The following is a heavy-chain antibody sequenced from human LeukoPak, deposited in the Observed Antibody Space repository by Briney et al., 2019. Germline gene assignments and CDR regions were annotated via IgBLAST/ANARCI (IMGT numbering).Heavy chain of an antibody. J-gene: IGHJ4*02. CDR2: ISSSSSTI. CDR3: AREEVVPANDY. D-gene: IGHD2-2*01. CDR1: GFTFSSYS. V-gene: IGHV3-48*01. Sequence: GGSLSLSCAASGFTFSSYSMNWVRQAPGKGLEWVSYISSSSSTIYYADSVKGRFTISRDNAKNSLYLQMNSLRAEDTAVYYCAREEVVPANDYWGQGTLVTVSS.